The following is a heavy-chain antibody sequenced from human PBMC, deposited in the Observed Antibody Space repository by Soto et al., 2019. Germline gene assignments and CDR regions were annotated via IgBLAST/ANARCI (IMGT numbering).Heavy chain of an antibody. V-gene: IGHV3-21*01. CDR1: GCTFSSYS. D-gene: IGHD3-9*01. J-gene: IGHJ6*02. Sequence: GGSLRLSCAAAGCTFSSYSRNWVRQAPGKGLEWVSSISNSRSNIYYADSVKGRFTISRDNAKNTLYLQMNSLRAEDTAVYYCARDEAYYDILTGYYKGYYYYGMDVWGQGTTVTVSS. CDR2: ISNSRSNI. CDR3: ARDEAYYDILTGYYKGYYYYGMDV.